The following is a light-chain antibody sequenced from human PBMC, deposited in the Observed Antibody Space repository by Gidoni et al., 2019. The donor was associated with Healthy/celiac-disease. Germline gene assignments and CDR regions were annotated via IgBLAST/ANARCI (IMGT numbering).Light chain of an antibody. V-gene: IGKV3-15*01. J-gene: IGKJ2*01. CDR3: QQYNNWPI. CDR1: QTVSSN. Sequence: IVMTQSPATLSVSPGTRATLSCRSSQTVSSNFAWYQQKPGQAPRLLIDGASTRATGIPARCSGSGSGTEFTLTSSSLQAEDVAVYYCQQYNNWPIFGQGTKLEIK. CDR2: GAS.